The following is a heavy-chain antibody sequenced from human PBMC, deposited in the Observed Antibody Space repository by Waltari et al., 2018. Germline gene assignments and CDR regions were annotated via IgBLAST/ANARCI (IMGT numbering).Heavy chain of an antibody. V-gene: IGHV1-2*02. CDR2: INPITCGT. CDR1: GFAFTGFY. D-gene: IGHD6-13*01. J-gene: IGHJ4*02. Sequence: QVQLLQSGAEVKKPGASVKVSCRASGFAFTGFYIHWVRQAPGQGLEWMGWINPITCGTNYAQKFQGRVSMTTDTSISTAYLDLNRLVSDDTAIYHCSKSGSRYPIDCWGQGTLVTVSS. CDR3: SKSGSRYPIDC.